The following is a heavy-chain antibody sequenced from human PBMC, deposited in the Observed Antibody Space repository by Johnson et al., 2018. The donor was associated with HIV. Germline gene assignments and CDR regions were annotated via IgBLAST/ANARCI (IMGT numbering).Heavy chain of an antibody. CDR1: GFSFSDYF. D-gene: IGHD6-13*01. Sequence: QMLLVESGGGVVRPGGSLRLSCAASGFSFSDYFVSWIRQAPGKGLEWVSYISGSGFDTFYADSVKGRFTISRDNSRNTLYLQMNSLRVEDTAVYYCARLSGQQLVPRGGPFEIWGQGTMVTVSS. V-gene: IGHV3-11*06. CDR3: ARLSGQQLVPRGGPFEI. J-gene: IGHJ3*02. CDR2: ISGSGFDT.